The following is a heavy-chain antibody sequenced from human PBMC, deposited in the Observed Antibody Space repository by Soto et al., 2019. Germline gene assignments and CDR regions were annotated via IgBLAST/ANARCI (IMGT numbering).Heavy chain of an antibody. Sequence: QVQLQESGPGLVKPSQTLSLTCTVSGGSISSGGYYWSWIRQHLGKGLEWIGYIYYSGSTYYNPSLKSRVTISVDTSKTQFSLKLSSVTAADTAVYYCAREVTVTTDPAYNWFDPWGQGTLVTVSS. CDR2: IYYSGST. CDR1: GGSISSGGYY. D-gene: IGHD4-17*01. V-gene: IGHV4-31*03. J-gene: IGHJ5*02. CDR3: AREVTVTTDPAYNWFDP.